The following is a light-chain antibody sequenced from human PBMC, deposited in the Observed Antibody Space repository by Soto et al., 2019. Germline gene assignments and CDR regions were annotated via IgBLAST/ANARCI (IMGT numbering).Light chain of an antibody. CDR2: GAS. CDR3: QQYYSYPPWT. CDR1: QSVGSSY. V-gene: IGKV3-20*01. J-gene: IGKJ1*01. Sequence: EIVLTQSPGTLSLSPGERATLSCRASQSVGSSYLAWYQQKPGQAPRVLIYGASSRATGIPDRFSGSGSGTDFTLTISRLEPEDFATYYCQQYYSYPPWTFGQGTKVEIK.